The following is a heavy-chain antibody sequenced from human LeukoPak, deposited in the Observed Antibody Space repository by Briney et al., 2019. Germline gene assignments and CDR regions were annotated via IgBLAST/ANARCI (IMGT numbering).Heavy chain of an antibody. Sequence: TGESLKISCKGSGYSFTSYWIGWVRQMPGKGLEWMGIIYPGDSDTRYSPSFQGQVTISADKSISTAYLQWSSLKASDTAMYYCASGWSPIVVVPAAVDYWGQGTLVTVSS. CDR3: ASGWSPIVVVPAAVDY. V-gene: IGHV5-51*01. J-gene: IGHJ4*02. CDR1: GYSFTSYW. D-gene: IGHD2-2*01. CDR2: IYPGDSDT.